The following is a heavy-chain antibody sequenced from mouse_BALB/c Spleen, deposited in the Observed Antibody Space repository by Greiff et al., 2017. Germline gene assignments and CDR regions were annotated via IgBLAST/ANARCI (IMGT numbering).Heavy chain of an antibody. CDR3: ARSYYRYALDY. D-gene: IGHD2-14*01. Sequence: VKVVESGPGLVQPSQSLSITCTVSGFSLTSYGVHWVRQSPGKGLEWLGVIWSGGSTDYNAAFISRLSISKDNSKSQVFFKMNSLQANDTAIYYCARSYYRYALDYWGQGTTLTVSS. CDR1: GFSLTSYG. J-gene: IGHJ2*01. CDR2: IWSGGST. V-gene: IGHV2-2*02.